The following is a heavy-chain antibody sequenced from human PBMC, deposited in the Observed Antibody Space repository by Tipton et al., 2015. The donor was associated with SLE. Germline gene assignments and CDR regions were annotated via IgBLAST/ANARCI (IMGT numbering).Heavy chain of an antibody. CDR2: ISYDGSNK. D-gene: IGHD6-13*01. CDR3: ARRAAAGSPDY. CDR1: GFIFSYYG. Sequence: SLRLSCAASGFIFSYYGMHWVRQAPGKGLEWVAVISYDGSNKYYADSVKGRFTISRDNAKNSLYLQMNSLRAEDTAVYYCARRAAAGSPDYWGQGTLVTVSS. V-gene: IGHV3-30*03. J-gene: IGHJ4*02.